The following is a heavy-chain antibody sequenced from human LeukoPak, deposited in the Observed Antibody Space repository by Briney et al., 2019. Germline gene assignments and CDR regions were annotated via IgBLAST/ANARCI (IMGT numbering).Heavy chain of an antibody. CDR2: IYYSGST. CDR1: GGSISSYY. CDR3: ARGRGYGGNSLPGWYNWFDP. J-gene: IGHJ5*02. V-gene: IGHV4-59*01. D-gene: IGHD4-23*01. Sequence: SESLSLTCTVSGGSISSYYWSWIRQPPGKGLEWIGYIYYSGSTNYNPSLKSRVTISVDTSKNQFSLKLSSVTAADTAVYYCARGRGYGGNSLPGWYNWFDPWGQGTLVTVSS.